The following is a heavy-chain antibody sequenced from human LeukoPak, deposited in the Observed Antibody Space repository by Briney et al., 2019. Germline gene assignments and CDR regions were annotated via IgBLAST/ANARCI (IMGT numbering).Heavy chain of an antibody. V-gene: IGHV3-66*01. CDR1: GFTVSSNY. D-gene: IGHD3-22*01. CDR3: YSMIVVEIRVINDF. Sequence: GGSLRLSCAVSGFTVSSNYMSWVRQAPGKGLEWVSVIYSGGSTYYADSVKGRFTISRDNSKNTLYLQMNSLRAEDTAVYYCYSMIVVEIRVINDFWGQGTLVTVSS. CDR2: IYSGGST. J-gene: IGHJ4*02.